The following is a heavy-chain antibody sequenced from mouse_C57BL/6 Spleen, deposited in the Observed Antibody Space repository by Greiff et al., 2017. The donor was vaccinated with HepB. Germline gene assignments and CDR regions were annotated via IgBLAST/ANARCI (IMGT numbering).Heavy chain of an antibody. CDR2: IYPGSGST. D-gene: IGHD1-1*01. V-gene: IGHV1-55*01. CDR3: ARLERGIYYGSSPYYFDY. Sequence: QVQLQQPGAELVKPGASVKMSCKASGYTFTSYWITWVKQRPGQGLEWIGDIYPGSGSTNYNEKFKSKATLTVDTSSSTAYMQLSSLTSEDSAVYYCARLERGIYYGSSPYYFDYWGQGTTLTVSS. CDR1: GYTFTSYW. J-gene: IGHJ2*01.